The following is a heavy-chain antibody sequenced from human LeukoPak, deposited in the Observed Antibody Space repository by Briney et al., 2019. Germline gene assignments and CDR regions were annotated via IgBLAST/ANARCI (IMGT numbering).Heavy chain of an antibody. V-gene: IGHV4-39*01. CDR3: ARGPNRYCSSTSCYIYYFDY. CDR1: GGSISSSSYY. J-gene: IGHJ4*02. Sequence: RTSETLSLTCTVSGGSISSSSYYWGWIRQPPGKGLEWIGSIYYSGSTYYNPSLKSRVTISVDTSKNQFSLKLSSVTAADTAVYYCARGPNRYCSSTSCYIYYFDYWGQGTLVTVSS. CDR2: IYYSGST. D-gene: IGHD2-2*01.